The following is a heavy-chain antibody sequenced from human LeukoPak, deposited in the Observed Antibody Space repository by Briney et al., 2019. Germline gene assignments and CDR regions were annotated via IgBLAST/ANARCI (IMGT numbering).Heavy chain of an antibody. CDR2: IKSKTDGGTT. D-gene: IGHD1-26*01. V-gene: IGHV3-15*01. CDR1: GFTFSNAW. CDR3: TRDPNSGSYSAEYFQP. J-gene: IGHJ1*01. Sequence: GGSLRLSCAASGFTFSNAWMSWVRQAPGKGLEWVGRIKSKTDGGTTDYAAPVKGRFTISRDDSKSIAYLQMNSLKTEDTAVYYCTRDPNSGSYSAEYFQPWGQGTLVTVSS.